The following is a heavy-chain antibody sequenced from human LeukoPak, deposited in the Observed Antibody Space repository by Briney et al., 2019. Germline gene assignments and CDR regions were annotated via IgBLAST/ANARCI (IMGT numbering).Heavy chain of an antibody. V-gene: IGHV3-23*01. CDR3: AKEGLLTHNYYGSDY. Sequence: GGSLRLSCEASGFTFSSYAMSWVRQAPGKGLEWVSAISGSGGSTYYADSVKGRFTISRDNSKNTLYLQMNSLRAEDTAVYYCAKEGLLTHNYYGSDYWGQGTLVTVSS. J-gene: IGHJ4*02. CDR1: GFTFSSYA. D-gene: IGHD3-10*01. CDR2: ISGSGGST.